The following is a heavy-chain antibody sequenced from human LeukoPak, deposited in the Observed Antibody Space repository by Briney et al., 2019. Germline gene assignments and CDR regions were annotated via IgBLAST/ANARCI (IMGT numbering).Heavy chain of an antibody. J-gene: IGHJ6*02. CDR3: ARRNYDSQSMDV. V-gene: IGHV3-30*03. Sequence: GGSLRLSCAASGFTFSSYAMSWVRQAPGKGLEWVVVISYDGSNKNYVDSVKGRFTISRDNSKNTLYLQMNSLRAEDTAVYYCARRNYDSQSMDVWGQGTTVTVSS. CDR1: GFTFSSYA. CDR2: ISYDGSNK. D-gene: IGHD3-3*01.